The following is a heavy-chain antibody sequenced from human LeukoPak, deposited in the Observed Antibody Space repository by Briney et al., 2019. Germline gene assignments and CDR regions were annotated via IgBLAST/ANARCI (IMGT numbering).Heavy chain of an antibody. CDR3: ARVWEGSSSWYKMGAFDI. V-gene: IGHV3-30-3*01. CDR2: ISYDGSNK. Sequence: GGSLRLSCTPSGFTLGDYSMNWVRQAPGKGLEWVAVISYDGSNKYYADSVKGRFTISRDNSKNTLYLQMNSLRAEDTAVYYCARVWEGSSSWYKMGAFDIWGQGTMVTVSS. CDR1: GFTLGDYS. D-gene: IGHD6-13*01. J-gene: IGHJ3*02.